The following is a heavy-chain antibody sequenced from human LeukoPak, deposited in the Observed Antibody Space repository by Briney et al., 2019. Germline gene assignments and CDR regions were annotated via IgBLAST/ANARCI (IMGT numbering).Heavy chain of an antibody. CDR2: INWRGGNT. CDR1: GFIFEDYG. CDR3: ARDPPRYRNGDTCPSDS. Sequence: PGGSLRLSCAASGFIFEDYGMSWVRQAPGKGLEWVSGINWRGGNTGYADSVRGRFTMSRDNAKNSLSLQMNSLRVEDTALYYCARDPPRYRNGDTCPSDSWGQGTLVSVSA. J-gene: IGHJ4*02. V-gene: IGHV3-20*04. D-gene: IGHD2-15*01.